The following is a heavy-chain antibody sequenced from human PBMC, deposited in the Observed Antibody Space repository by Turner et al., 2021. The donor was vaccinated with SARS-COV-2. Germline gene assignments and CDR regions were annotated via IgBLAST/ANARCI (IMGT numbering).Heavy chain of an antibody. D-gene: IGHD3-10*01. CDR1: GFTFSSYS. J-gene: IGHJ6*02. CDR2: ISTTSNTI. V-gene: IGHV3-48*01. Sequence: EVQLVESGGGLVKPAGSLRLSCAATGFTFSSYSMNWVRQAPGKGLEWVSYISTTSNTIYYADSVRGRVTISRDNAKNSLYLQMNSLRAEDTAVYYCARERGFGMDVWGQGTTVTVSS. CDR3: ARERGFGMDV.